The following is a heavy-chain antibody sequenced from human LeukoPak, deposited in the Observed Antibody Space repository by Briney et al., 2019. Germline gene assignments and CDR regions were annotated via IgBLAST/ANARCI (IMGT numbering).Heavy chain of an antibody. Sequence: SETLSLTCKVSGDSISSGSYYWSWIRQPAGKGLEWIGRIYTSGSTSYNPSLKSRVTISVDTSKNQFSLKLTSVTAADTAVYYCTRGLLELWPVDIWGQGTVVTVSS. D-gene: IGHD3-3*01. J-gene: IGHJ3*02. CDR2: IYTSGST. CDR1: GDSISSGSYY. CDR3: TRGLLELWPVDI. V-gene: IGHV4-61*02.